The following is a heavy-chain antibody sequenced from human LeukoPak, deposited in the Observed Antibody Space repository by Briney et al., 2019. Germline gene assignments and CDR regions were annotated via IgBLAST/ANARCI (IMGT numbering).Heavy chain of an antibody. J-gene: IGHJ4*02. V-gene: IGHV3-74*01. Sequence: GGSLRLSCAAAGFTFISYWMHWVRQAPGKGLVWVSRINGYGSSTDFADSVKGRFTISRDNAKNTLYLQMNSLRAEDTAVYYCARDAPGNTALDYWGQGTLVTVSS. CDR3: ARDAPGNTALDY. D-gene: IGHD5-18*01. CDR2: INGYGSST. CDR1: GFTFISYW.